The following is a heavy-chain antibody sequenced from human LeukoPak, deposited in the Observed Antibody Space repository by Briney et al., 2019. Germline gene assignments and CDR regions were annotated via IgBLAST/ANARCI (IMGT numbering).Heavy chain of an antibody. CDR2: ISRGSDSI. CDR3: ARDRSTVTGYFDY. J-gene: IGHJ4*02. CDR1: GFTFNTYG. D-gene: IGHD4-17*01. V-gene: IGHV3-48*01. Sequence: GGSLRLSCAASGFTFNTYGMNWVRLAPGKGLEWVSYISRGSDSIYYADSVKGRFTISRDNAKNSLYLQMNSLRAEDTAVYYCARDRSTVTGYFDYWGQGNMVTVSS.